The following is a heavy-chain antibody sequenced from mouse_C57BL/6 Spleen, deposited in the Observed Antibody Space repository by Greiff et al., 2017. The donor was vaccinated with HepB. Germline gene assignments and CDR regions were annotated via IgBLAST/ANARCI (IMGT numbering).Heavy chain of an antibody. CDR2: IYPRSGNT. D-gene: IGHD2-10*01. J-gene: IGHJ1*03. V-gene: IGHV1-81*01. CDR1: GYTFTSYG. Sequence: VQLQQSGAELARPGASVKLSCKASGYTFTSYGISWVKQRTGQGLEWIGEIYPRSGNTYYNEKFKGKATLTADKSSSTAYMELRSLTSEDSAVYFCAREAYYGNLWYFDVWGTGTTVTVSS. CDR3: AREAYYGNLWYFDV.